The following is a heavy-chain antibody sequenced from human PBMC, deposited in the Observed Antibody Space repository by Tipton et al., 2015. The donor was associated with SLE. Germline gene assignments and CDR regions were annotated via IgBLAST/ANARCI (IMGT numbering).Heavy chain of an antibody. CDR1: GGSISSHY. J-gene: IGHJ4*02. D-gene: IGHD3/OR15-3a*01. Sequence: TLSLTCTVSGGSISSHYWSWIRQPPGKGLEWIGCIYYSGSTYYNPSLKSRVTISVDTSKNQFSLKLSSVTAADTAVYYCAREGFWTKHFDYWGQGTLVTVSS. V-gene: IGHV4-59*11. CDR3: AREGFWTKHFDY. CDR2: IYYSGST.